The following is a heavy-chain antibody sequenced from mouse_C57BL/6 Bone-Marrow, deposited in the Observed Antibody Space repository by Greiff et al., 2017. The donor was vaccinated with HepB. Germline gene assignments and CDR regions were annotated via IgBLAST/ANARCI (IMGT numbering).Heavy chain of an antibody. V-gene: IGHV1-81*01. D-gene: IGHD1-1*01. CDR2: IYPRSGNT. CDR3: ARGEFITTAQGYVDV. Sequence: QVQLQQSGAELARPGASVKLSCKASGYTFTSYGISWVKQRTGQGLEWIGEIYPRSGNTYYNEKFKGKATLTADKSSSTAYMELRSLTSEDSAVYFCARGEFITTAQGYVDVWGTGTTVTVSS. CDR1: GYTFTSYG. J-gene: IGHJ1*03.